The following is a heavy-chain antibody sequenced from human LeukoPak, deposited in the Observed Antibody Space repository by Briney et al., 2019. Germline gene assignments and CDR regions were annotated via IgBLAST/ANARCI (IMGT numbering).Heavy chain of an antibody. J-gene: IGHJ4*02. V-gene: IGHV4-59*01. CDR3: ASYDPYYYDSSGYANYFDY. CDR1: GGSISTYY. CDR2: VYYSGST. D-gene: IGHD3-22*01. Sequence: TSETLSLTCTVSGGSISTYYWNWIRQPPGKGLEWIGYVYYSGSTNYNPSLKSRVTISIDTSKSQFSLRLSSVTAADTAVYYCASYDPYYYDSSGYANYFDYWGQGTLVTVSS.